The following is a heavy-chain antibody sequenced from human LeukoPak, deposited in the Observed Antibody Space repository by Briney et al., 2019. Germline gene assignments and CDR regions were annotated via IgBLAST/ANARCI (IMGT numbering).Heavy chain of an antibody. CDR2: ISGSGGST. CDR1: GFTFSSYA. D-gene: IGHD3-3*01. Sequence: GGSLRLPCAASGFTFSSYAMSWVRQAPGKGLEWVSAISGSGGSTYYADSVKGRFTISRDNSRNTLYLQMNRLRAEDTAVYYCAKPLGVFGVGYNAFDIWGQGTMVTVSS. V-gene: IGHV3-23*01. CDR3: AKPLGVFGVGYNAFDI. J-gene: IGHJ3*02.